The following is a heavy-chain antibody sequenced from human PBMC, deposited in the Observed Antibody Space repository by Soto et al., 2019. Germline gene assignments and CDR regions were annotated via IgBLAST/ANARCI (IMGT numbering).Heavy chain of an antibody. V-gene: IGHV3-23*01. CDR1: GFTFSSYA. J-gene: IGHJ6*02. D-gene: IGHD3-3*01. CDR2: ISGSGGST. Sequence: LRLSCAASGFTFSSYAMSWVRQAPGKGLEWVSAISGSGGSTYYADSVKGRFTISRDNSKNTLYLQMNSLRAEDTAVYYCAKSLYDFWSAPRLYYYYYYGMDVWGQGXTVTVSS. CDR3: AKSLYDFWSAPRLYYYYYYGMDV.